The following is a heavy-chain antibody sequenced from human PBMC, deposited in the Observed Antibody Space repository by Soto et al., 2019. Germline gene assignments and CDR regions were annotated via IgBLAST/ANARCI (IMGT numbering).Heavy chain of an antibody. CDR3: ARDCSSTSCYEN. J-gene: IGHJ4*02. CDR2: IYYSGST. CDR1: GGSISSGGYY. D-gene: IGHD2-2*01. Sequence: QVQLQESGPGLVKPSQTLSLTCTVSGGSISSGGYYWSWIRQHPGKGLEWIGYIYYSGSTYYNPSLKRRVTIAVDTSKNQFSLKLSSVTAADTAVYYCARDCSSTSCYENWGQGTLVTVSS. V-gene: IGHV4-31*03.